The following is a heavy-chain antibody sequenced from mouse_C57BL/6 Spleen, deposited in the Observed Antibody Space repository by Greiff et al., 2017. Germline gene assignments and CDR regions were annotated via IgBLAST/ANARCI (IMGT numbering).Heavy chain of an antibody. Sequence: QVQLKQSGAELVRPGASVKLSCKASGYTFTDYYINWVKQRPGQGLEWIARIYPGSGSTYYNEKFKGKATLTAEKSSSTAYMQLSSLTSEASDVSVCARGGPDLGLFDYWGQGTTLTVSS. CDR3: ARGGPDLGLFDY. CDR1: GYTFTDYY. D-gene: IGHD4-1*01. CDR2: IYPGSGST. J-gene: IGHJ2*01. V-gene: IGHV1-76*01.